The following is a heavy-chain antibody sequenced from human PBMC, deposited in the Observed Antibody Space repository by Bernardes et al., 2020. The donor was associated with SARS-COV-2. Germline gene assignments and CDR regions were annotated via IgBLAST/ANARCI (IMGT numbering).Heavy chain of an antibody. D-gene: IGHD3-22*01. V-gene: IGHV3-74*01. CDR3: TRGPVSGYGSFGV. CDR1: GFPFGDYW. J-gene: IGHJ4*02. CDR2: INSDATTT. Sequence: GGSLSLSCVASGFPFGDYWIHWVRQVPGKGLVWVSRINSDATTTNYADSVKGRFTISRDNAKSTLYLQMSSLSADDTAVYYCTRGPVSGYGSFGVWGQGTLVTVSS.